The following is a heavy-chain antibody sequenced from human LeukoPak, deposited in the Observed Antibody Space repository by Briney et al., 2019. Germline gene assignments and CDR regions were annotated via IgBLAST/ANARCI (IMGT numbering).Heavy chain of an antibody. D-gene: IGHD1-26*01. J-gene: IGHJ4*02. Sequence: SETLSLTCTVSGGSISSYYWSWIRQPPGKGLEWIGYIYYSGSTNYNPSLKSRVTISIDTSKNQFSLKLSSVTAADTAVYYCARGVGAPPDYFDYWGQGTLVTVSS. CDR2: IYYSGST. CDR1: GGSISSYY. CDR3: ARGVGAPPDYFDY. V-gene: IGHV4-59*01.